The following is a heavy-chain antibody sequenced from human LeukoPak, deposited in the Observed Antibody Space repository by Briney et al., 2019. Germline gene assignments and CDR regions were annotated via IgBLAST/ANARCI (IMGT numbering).Heavy chain of an antibody. CDR1: GFTFDDYG. J-gene: IGHJ6*02. CDR3: ARDEYDFWSGYLYYYYGMDV. D-gene: IGHD3-3*01. Sequence: PGGSLRLSCAASGFTFDDYGMHWVRQAPGKGLEWVAVIWYDGSNKYYADSVKGRFTISRDNSKNTLYLQMNSLRAEDTAVYYCARDEYDFWSGYLYYYYGMDVWGQGTTVTVSS. CDR2: IWYDGSNK. V-gene: IGHV3-33*08.